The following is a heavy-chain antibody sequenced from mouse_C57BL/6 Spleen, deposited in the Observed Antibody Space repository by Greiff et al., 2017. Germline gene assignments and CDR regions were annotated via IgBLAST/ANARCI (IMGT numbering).Heavy chain of an antibody. CDR1: GYTFTDYE. CDR2: IDPETGGT. CDR3: TRCVGPYFDY. J-gene: IGHJ2*01. Sequence: VQLQQSGAELVRPGASVTLSCKASGYTFTDYEMHWVKQTPVHGLEWIGAIDPETGGTAYNQKFKGKAILTADKSSITAYMELRSLTSEDSAVYYCTRCVGPYFDYWGQGTTLTVSS. V-gene: IGHV1-15*01.